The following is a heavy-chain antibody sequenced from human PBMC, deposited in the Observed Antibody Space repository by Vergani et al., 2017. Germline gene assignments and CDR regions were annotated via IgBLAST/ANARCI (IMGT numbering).Heavy chain of an antibody. Sequence: QVQLVQSGAEVKKPGSSVKVSCKASGGTFSSYAISWVRQAPGQGLEWMGGIIPIFGTANYAQKFQGRVTITADESTSTAYMELSSLRSEDTAVYYCAWDCSGGSCYGETTDIDYWGQGTLVTVSS. J-gene: IGHJ4*02. CDR2: IIPIFGTA. D-gene: IGHD2-15*01. CDR1: GGTFSSYA. V-gene: IGHV1-69*01. CDR3: AWDCSGGSCYGETTDIDY.